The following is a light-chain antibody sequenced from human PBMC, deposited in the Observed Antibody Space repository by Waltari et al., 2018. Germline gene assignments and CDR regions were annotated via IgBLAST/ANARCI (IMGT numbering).Light chain of an antibody. CDR3: QQSYSFPGT. CDR1: QGISNF. Sequence: DIHMTQSPSSLSASVGDRVTVTCRASQGISNFLNWYQQKPGKAPKLLIYTASTLQSGVPSRCSGDGSGTEFTLTISSLQPEDFATYYCQQSYSFPGTFGPGTKVDV. V-gene: IGKV1-39*01. J-gene: IGKJ3*01. CDR2: TAS.